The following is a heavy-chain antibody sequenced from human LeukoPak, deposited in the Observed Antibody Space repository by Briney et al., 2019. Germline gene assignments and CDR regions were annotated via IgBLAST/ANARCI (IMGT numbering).Heavy chain of an antibody. D-gene: IGHD3-10*01. J-gene: IGHJ5*02. V-gene: IGHV4-59*08. CDR3: ARHLRFDDWFDP. CDR1: GDSISSYY. CDR2: IYYSGST. Sequence: SETLSLTCTVSGDSISSYYCSWIRQPPGKGLEWIGYIYYSGSTNYNPSLKSRVTISVDTSKNQFSLKLSSVTAADTAVYYCARHLRFDDWFDPRGQGTLVTVSS.